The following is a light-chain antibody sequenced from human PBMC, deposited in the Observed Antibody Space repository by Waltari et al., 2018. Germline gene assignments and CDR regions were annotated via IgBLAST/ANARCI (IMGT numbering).Light chain of an antibody. CDR2: YSD. V-gene: IGKV1-NL1*01. CDR3: QQYNDLPLT. Sequence: DVQMTQSPSSLSASVGDRVIITCRASQAISNSVNWYQQKPGKAPRLLIFYSDRLNHGVRSRFSGSGSGTEFSLIISSLQPEDFATYFCQQYNDLPLTFGGGTKVEIK. J-gene: IGKJ4*01. CDR1: QAISNS.